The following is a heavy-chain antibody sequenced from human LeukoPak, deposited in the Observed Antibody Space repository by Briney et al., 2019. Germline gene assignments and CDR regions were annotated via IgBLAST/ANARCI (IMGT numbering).Heavy chain of an antibody. CDR1: GGIFSSYT. J-gene: IGHJ4*02. Sequence: ASVKVSCKASGGIFSSYTISWVRQAPGQGLEWMGRIIPLLGIANYAQKFQGRVTIIADKSTSTAYMELSSLRSEDTAVYYYARDDADSAYADGDYWGQGTLVTVSS. CDR3: ARDDADSAYADGDY. D-gene: IGHD5-12*01. CDR2: IIPLLGIA. V-gene: IGHV1-69*04.